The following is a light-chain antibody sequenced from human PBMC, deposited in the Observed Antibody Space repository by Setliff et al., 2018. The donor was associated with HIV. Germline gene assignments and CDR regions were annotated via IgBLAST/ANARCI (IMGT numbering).Light chain of an antibody. J-gene: IGLJ3*02. V-gene: IGLV2-14*01. CDR3: SSFTRSRTWL. CDR1: SSDVGAYGF. Sequence: QSALTQPASMSGSPGQSITISCIGTSSDVGAYGFVSWYQRLPGKPPKLIIFEVNNRPSGISYRFSGSKFGTTASLTISGLQAEDEADYYCSSFTRSRTWLFGGGTKVTVL. CDR2: EVN.